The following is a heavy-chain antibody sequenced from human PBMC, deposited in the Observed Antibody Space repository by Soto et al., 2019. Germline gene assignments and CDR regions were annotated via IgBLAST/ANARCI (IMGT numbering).Heavy chain of an antibody. CDR1: GDRFTSYW. Sequence: GESLKISCKGSGDRFTSYWIGLVRPMPGKGLEWMGIIYPGDSDTRYSPSFQGQVTISADKSISTAYLQWSSLKASDTAMYYCARRWGSYIYGMDVWGQGNTVTVSS. D-gene: IGHD1-26*01. CDR2: IYPGDSDT. CDR3: ARRWGSYIYGMDV. J-gene: IGHJ6*02. V-gene: IGHV5-51*01.